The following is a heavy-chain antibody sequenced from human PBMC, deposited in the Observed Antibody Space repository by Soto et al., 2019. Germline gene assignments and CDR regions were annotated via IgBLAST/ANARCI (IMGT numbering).Heavy chain of an antibody. J-gene: IGHJ4*02. D-gene: IGHD6-19*01. Sequence: GASVKVSCKASGGTFSSYAISWVRQAPGQGLEWMGGIIPIFGTANYAQKFQGRVTITADESTSTAYMELSSLRSEDTAVYYCAGQAVDSSGWYGYWGQGTLVTVSS. CDR2: IIPIFGTA. CDR1: GGTFSSYA. V-gene: IGHV1-69*13. CDR3: AGQAVDSSGWYGY.